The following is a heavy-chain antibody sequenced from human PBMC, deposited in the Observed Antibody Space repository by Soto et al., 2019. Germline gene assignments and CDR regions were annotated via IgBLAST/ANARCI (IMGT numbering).Heavy chain of an antibody. CDR2: ISYDGNRI. D-gene: IGHD2-21*02. CDR1: GFTFSSYS. Sequence: QVQLVESGGGVVQRGGSLRLSCAASGFTFSSYSMNWVRQSPGKGLEWVAVISYDGNRIYYADSVKGRFTISRDIAKNTLFLQMTGLRPEDTAVYYCARGLVVTAKGWFDLWGQGTQVTVSS. V-gene: IGHV3-30-3*02. J-gene: IGHJ5*02. CDR3: ARGLVVTAKGWFDL.